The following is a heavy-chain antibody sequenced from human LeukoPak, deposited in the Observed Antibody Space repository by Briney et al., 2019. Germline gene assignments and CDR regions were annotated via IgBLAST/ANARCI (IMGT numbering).Heavy chain of an antibody. Sequence: GGSLRLSCAASGFTFSSYAMSWVRQAPGKGLEWVSAISGSGGSTYYADSVKGRFTISRDNFKNTLYLHMDSLRTEDTAIYYCGRGKVATTYWGQGALVTVSS. V-gene: IGHV3-23*01. J-gene: IGHJ4*02. CDR2: ISGSGGST. CDR3: GRGKVATTY. D-gene: IGHD1-1*01. CDR1: GFTFSSYA.